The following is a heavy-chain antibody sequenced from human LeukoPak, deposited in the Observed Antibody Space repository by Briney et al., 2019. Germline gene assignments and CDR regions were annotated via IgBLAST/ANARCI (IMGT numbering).Heavy chain of an antibody. J-gene: IGHJ4*02. CDR1: GFTFDDYG. CDR3: ARDDRGYTYGYFDY. Sequence: GGSLRLSCAASGFTFDDYGMSWVRQAPGKGLEWVSGMNWNGGGTGYADSVKGRFTISRDNAKNSLYLQMNSLRAEDTALYYCARDDRGYTYGYFDYWGQGTQVTVSS. D-gene: IGHD5-18*01. CDR2: MNWNGGGT. V-gene: IGHV3-20*04.